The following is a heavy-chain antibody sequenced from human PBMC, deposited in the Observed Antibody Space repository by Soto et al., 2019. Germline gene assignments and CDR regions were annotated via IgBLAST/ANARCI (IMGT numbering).Heavy chain of an antibody. CDR1: GASVTRAGSY. CDR2: IYFDGTT. J-gene: IGHJ4*02. V-gene: IGHV4-31*11. D-gene: IGHD4-17*01. CDR3: ATRTTVTTFDY. Sequence: QVQLQESGPGLVKPSQTLSLTCDVSGASVTRAGSYWGWIRQRPGQGLEWIGYIYFDGTTYYNPSLKGRVIISADTSRNQFSLSLSFLTAADTAVYYCATRTTVTTFDYWGQGTLVTVSS.